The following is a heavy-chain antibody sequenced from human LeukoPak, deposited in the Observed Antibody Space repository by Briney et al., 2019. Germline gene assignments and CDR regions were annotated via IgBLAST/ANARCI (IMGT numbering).Heavy chain of an antibody. Sequence: PGGSLRLSCAASGFTFSSYWMSWVRQAPGKGLEWVANIKQDGSEKYYVDSVKGRFTISRDNAKNSLFLQMNSLRPEDTAVYYCARVDSSGWYHNDHWGQGTLVTVSS. CDR2: IKQDGSEK. J-gene: IGHJ4*02. CDR1: GFTFSSYW. D-gene: IGHD6-19*01. CDR3: ARVDSSGWYHNDH. V-gene: IGHV3-7*02.